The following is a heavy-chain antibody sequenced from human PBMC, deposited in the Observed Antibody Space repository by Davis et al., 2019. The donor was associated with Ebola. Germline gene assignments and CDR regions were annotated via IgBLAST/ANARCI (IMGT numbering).Heavy chain of an antibody. D-gene: IGHD1-1*01. J-gene: IGHJ4*02. V-gene: IGHV3-74*01. CDR3: ARDTKVDY. Sequence: PGGSLRLSCAASGFTFSNYWIHWVRQVPGKGLVWVSRINLDGSRTTYANAVKGRFIISRDSAENTVYLQMNSLRDEDTAIYYCARDTKVDYWGQGTLVTVSS. CDR1: GFTFSNYW. CDR2: INLDGSRT.